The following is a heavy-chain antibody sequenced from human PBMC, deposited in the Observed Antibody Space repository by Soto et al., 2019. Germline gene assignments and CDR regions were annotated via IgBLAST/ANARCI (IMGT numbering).Heavy chain of an antibody. CDR3: AKGQGPLVRATEFDY. CDR2: ISYDGSNK. J-gene: IGHJ4*02. Sequence: QVQLVESGGSVVQPGRSLRLSCAASGFTFSSYGMHWVRQAPGKGLEWVAVISYDGSNKYYADSVKGRFTISRDNSKNTLYLQMNSLRPEDTAVYYCAKGQGPLVRATEFDYWGQGTLVTVSS. CDR1: GFTFSSYG. V-gene: IGHV3-30*18. D-gene: IGHD1-26*01.